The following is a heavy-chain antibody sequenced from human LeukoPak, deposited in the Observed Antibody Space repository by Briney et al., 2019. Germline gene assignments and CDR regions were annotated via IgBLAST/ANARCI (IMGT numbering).Heavy chain of an antibody. V-gene: IGHV4-59*01. CDR1: GGSISSYY. CDR2: IYYSGST. J-gene: IGHJ5*02. CDR3: ERGESSGSNYFDP. Sequence: SETLSLTCTVSGGSISSYYWNWIRQPPGRGLEWIGCIYYSGSTNYNPSLKSRVTISVDTSKNQFSLKLSSVTAADTAVYYCERGESSGSNYFDPWGQGTLVTVSS. D-gene: IGHD3-22*01.